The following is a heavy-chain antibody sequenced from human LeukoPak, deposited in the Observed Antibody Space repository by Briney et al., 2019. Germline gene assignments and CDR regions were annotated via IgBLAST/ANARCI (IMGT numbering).Heavy chain of an antibody. CDR1: GGSISSPY. CDR2: IYYSGST. CDR3: ARGWIQLWPLDY. Sequence: PSETLSLTCTVSGGSISSPYWSWIRQPPGKGLEWIGYIYYSGSTNYNPSLKSRVTISVDTSKNQFSLKLSSVTAADTAVYYCARGWIQLWPLDYWGQGTLVTVSS. V-gene: IGHV4-59*11. D-gene: IGHD5-18*01. J-gene: IGHJ4*02.